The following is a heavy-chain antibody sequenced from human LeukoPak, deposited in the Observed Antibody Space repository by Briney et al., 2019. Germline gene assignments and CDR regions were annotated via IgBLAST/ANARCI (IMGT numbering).Heavy chain of an antibody. J-gene: IGHJ4*02. CDR2: ILYDGSNK. CDR1: GFTFSSYA. V-gene: IGHV3-30-3*01. D-gene: IGHD4-17*01. CDR3: ARAASGSTVTTLFDY. Sequence: GGSLRLSCAASGFTFSSYAMHWVRQAPGKGLEWVAVILYDGSNKYYADSVKGRFTISRDNSKNTLYLQMNSLRAEDTAVYYCARAASGSTVTTLFDYWGQGTLVTVSS.